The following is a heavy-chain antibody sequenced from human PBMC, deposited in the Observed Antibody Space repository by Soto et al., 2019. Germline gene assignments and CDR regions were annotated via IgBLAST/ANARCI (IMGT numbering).Heavy chain of an antibody. CDR1: GGNFTSYA. J-gene: IGHJ5*02. CDR2: IVPLFGTT. D-gene: IGHD6-13*01. Sequence: QVQLVQSGAEVKKPGSSVKVSCKASGGNFTSYAISWVRQAPGQGLEFMGGIVPLFGTTNYAHKFRGRVTVTAGESTSTVYMEMSSLRSEDTAVYYCATASGRRWYNWFAPWGQGTLVTVST. CDR3: ATASGRRWYNWFAP. V-gene: IGHV1-69*01.